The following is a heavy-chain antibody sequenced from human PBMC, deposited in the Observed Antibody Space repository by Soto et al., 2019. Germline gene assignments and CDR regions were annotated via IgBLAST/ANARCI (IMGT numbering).Heavy chain of an antibody. CDR1: GGTFSSYT. CDR2: IIPILGIA. Sequence: QVQLVQSGAEVKKPGSSVKVSCKASGGTFSSYTISWVRQAPGQGLEWMGRIIPILGIANYAQKFQGRVTITADKSTSTAYMELSSLRSEDTAVYYCARALGRSWDFQHWGQGTLVTVSS. V-gene: IGHV1-69*02. D-gene: IGHD6-13*01. J-gene: IGHJ1*01. CDR3: ARALGRSWDFQH.